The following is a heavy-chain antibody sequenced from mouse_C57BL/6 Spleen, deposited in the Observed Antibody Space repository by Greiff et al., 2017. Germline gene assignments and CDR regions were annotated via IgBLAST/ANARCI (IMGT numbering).Heavy chain of an antibody. V-gene: IGHV14-2*01. D-gene: IGHD3-2*02. Sequence: VQLQQSGAELVKPGASVKLSCTASGFNITDYYMHWVKQRTEQGLEWIGRIDPEAGETKYAPQFQGKATITADTSSNTAYMQLSSLTSEDTAVYYCARTAQGYYFDYWGQGTILTVS. J-gene: IGHJ2*01. CDR2: IDPEAGET. CDR1: GFNITDYY. CDR3: ARTAQGYYFDY.